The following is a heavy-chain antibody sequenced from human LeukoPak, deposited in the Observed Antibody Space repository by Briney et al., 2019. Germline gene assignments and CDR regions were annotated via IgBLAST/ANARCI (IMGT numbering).Heavy chain of an antibody. V-gene: IGHV3-7*01. D-gene: IGHD6-13*01. Sequence: GGSLRLSCAASGFTFSSYWMSWVRQAPGKGLEWVANIKQDGSEKYYVDSVKGRFTISRDNDKNSLYLQMNSLRAEDTAVYYCARVRYSSSWHYDAFDIWGQGTMVTVSS. J-gene: IGHJ3*02. CDR1: GFTFSSYW. CDR2: IKQDGSEK. CDR3: ARVRYSSSWHYDAFDI.